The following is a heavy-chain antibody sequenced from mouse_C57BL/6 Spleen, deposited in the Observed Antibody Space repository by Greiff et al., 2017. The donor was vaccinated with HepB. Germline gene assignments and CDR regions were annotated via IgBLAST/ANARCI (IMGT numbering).Heavy chain of an antibody. CDR1: GYTFTSYW. CDR2: IDPSDSYT. D-gene: IGHD3-3*01. Sequence: VQLQQSGAELVMPGASVKLSCKASGYTFTSYWMHWVKQRPGQGLEWIGEIDPSDSYTNYNQKFKGKSTLTVDKSSSTAYMQLSSLTSEDSAVYYCARKGGTAYWGQGTLVTVSA. V-gene: IGHV1-69*01. CDR3: ARKGGTAY. J-gene: IGHJ3*01.